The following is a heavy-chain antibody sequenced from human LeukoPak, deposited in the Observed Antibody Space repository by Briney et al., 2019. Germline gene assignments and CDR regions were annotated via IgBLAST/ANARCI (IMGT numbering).Heavy chain of an antibody. D-gene: IGHD3-10*01. Sequence: GGFLRLSCAASGFTFSSYAMSWVRQAPGKGLEWVSAISGSGGSTYYADSVKGRFTISRDNSKNTLYLQMNSLRAEDTAVYYCAKAPGRYYYYYMDVWGKGTTVTVSS. CDR2: ISGSGGST. V-gene: IGHV3-23*01. J-gene: IGHJ6*03. CDR3: AKAPGRYYYYYMDV. CDR1: GFTFSSYA.